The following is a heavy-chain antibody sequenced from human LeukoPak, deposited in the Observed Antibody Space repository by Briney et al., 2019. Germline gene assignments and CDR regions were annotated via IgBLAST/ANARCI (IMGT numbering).Heavy chain of an antibody. D-gene: IGHD5-18*01. CDR3: ARVTRIQLWPDI. CDR2: IYTSGST. J-gene: IGHJ3*02. Sequence: PSETLSLTCTVSGGSISSGSYYWSWIRQPAGKGLEWIGRIYTSGSTNYNPSLKSRVTISVDTSKNQFSLKLSSVTAADTAVYYCARVTRIQLWPDIWGQGTMVTVSS. CDR1: GGSISSGSYY. V-gene: IGHV4-61*02.